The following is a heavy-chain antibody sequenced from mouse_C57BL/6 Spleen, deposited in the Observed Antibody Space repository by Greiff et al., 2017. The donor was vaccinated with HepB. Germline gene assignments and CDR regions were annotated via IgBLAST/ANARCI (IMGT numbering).Heavy chain of an antibody. CDR3: ARRASSPFAY. CDR1: GYTFTSYW. V-gene: IGHV1-50*01. J-gene: IGHJ3*01. Sequence: QVHVKQPGAELVKPGASVKLSCKASGYTFTSYWMQWVKQRPGQGLEWIGEIDPSDSYTNYNQKFKGKATLTVDTSSSTAYMQLSSLTSEDSAVYYCARRASSPFAYWGQGTLVTVSA. D-gene: IGHD1-1*01. CDR2: IDPSDSYT.